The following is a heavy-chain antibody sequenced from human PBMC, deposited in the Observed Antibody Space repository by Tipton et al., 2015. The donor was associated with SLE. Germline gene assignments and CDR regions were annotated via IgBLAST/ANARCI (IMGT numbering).Heavy chain of an antibody. CDR2: VRTRIKYYAT. V-gene: IGHV3-73*01. Sequence: GSLRLSCAASGFSFSGSALHWVRQASGNGPEWVGHVRTRIKYYATAYAASVKGRFTISRDDSKDTTFLQMNSLKTEDTAIYYCTVGSTSGYYMDVWGKGTTVTVS. CDR1: GFSFSGSA. D-gene: IGHD2/OR15-2a*01. CDR3: TVGSTSGYYMDV. J-gene: IGHJ6*03.